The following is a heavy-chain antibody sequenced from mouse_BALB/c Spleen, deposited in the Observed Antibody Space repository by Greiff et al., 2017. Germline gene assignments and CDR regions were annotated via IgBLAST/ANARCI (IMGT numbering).Heavy chain of an antibody. Sequence: VQLQQSGAELMKPGASVKISCKATGYTFSSYWIKWVKQRPGHGLEWIGEILPGSGSTNYNEKFKGKATFTADTSSNTAYMQLSSLTSEDSAVYYCAAIYYDYEGFAYGGQGTLVTVSA. CDR2: ILPGSGST. CDR3: AAIYYDYEGFAY. J-gene: IGHJ3*01. CDR1: GYTFSSYW. D-gene: IGHD2-4*01. V-gene: IGHV1-9*01.